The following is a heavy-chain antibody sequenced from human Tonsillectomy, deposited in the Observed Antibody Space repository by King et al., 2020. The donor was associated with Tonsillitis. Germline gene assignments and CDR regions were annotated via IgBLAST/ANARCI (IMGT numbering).Heavy chain of an antibody. Sequence: VQLVESGGGLVQPGGSLRLSCAASGFTFSTYSMTWVRQAPGKGLEWVSYITSSSSIIYYADSVKGRFTISRDNAKNSLYLQMNSLRVEDTAVYYCARDSGIAGADDSWGQGTLVTVSS. J-gene: IGHJ4*02. CDR3: ARDSGIAGADDS. CDR1: GFTFSTYS. CDR2: ITSSSSII. D-gene: IGHD6-13*01. V-gene: IGHV3-48*04.